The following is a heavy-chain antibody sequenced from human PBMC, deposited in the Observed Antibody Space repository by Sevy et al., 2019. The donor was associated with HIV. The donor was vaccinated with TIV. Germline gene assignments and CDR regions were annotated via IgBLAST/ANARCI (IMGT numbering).Heavy chain of an antibody. CDR1: GGSMSSYY. V-gene: IGHV4-59*01. CDR2: IYYIGST. D-gene: IGHD6-13*01. J-gene: IGHJ4*02. CDR3: ARVRQQLVGSLDY. Sequence: SETLSLTCTVSGGSMSSYYWSWIRQPPGKGLEWIGYIYYIGSTNYNPSLKSRVTISVDTSKNQFSLKLSSVTAAGTAVYYCARVRQQLVGSLDYWGQGTLVTVSS.